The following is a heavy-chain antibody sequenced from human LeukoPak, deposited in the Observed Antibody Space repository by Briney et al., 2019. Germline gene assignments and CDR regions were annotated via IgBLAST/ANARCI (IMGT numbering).Heavy chain of an antibody. J-gene: IGHJ6*03. CDR1: GGSFSGYY. Sequence: SETLSLTCAVYGGSFSGYYWSWIRQPPGKGLEWIGEINHSGSTNYNPSLKSRVTISVDTSKNQFSLKLSSVTAADTAVYYCASSYGDYRPTYYYYYYMDVWGKGTTVTVSS. V-gene: IGHV4-34*01. CDR3: ASSYGDYRPTYYYYYYMDV. CDR2: INHSGST. D-gene: IGHD4-17*01.